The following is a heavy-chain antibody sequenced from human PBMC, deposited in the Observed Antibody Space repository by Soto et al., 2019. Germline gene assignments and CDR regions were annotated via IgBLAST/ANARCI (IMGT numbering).Heavy chain of an antibody. J-gene: IGHJ4*02. CDR1: GFTFSSYA. CDR2: TSYDGTNK. V-gene: IGHV3-30*04. Sequence: QVQLVESGGGVVQPGRSLRLSCAASGFTFSSYAMHWVRRAPGKGLEWVAVTSYDGTNKYYADAVKGRFTISRDNSKNTLYLQMNSLRGEDTAVYYCAREKGAGELPNFDYWGQGTLVTVSS. CDR3: AREKGAGELPNFDY. D-gene: IGHD1-26*01.